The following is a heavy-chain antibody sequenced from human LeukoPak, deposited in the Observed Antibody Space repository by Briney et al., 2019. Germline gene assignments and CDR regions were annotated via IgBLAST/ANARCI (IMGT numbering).Heavy chain of an antibody. J-gene: IGHJ4*02. V-gene: IGHV4-61*01. D-gene: IGHD3-22*01. Sequence: SETLSLTCTVSGGSVSSGSYYWSWIRQPPGKGLEWIGYVYYSGSTNYNPSLKSRVTISVDTSKNQFSLKLSSVTAADTAVYYCARGTYYYDSSGYYYTGWGAPMPFHWGQGTLVTVSS. CDR2: VYYSGST. CDR3: ARGTYYYDSSGYYYTGWGAPMPFH. CDR1: GGSVSSGSYY.